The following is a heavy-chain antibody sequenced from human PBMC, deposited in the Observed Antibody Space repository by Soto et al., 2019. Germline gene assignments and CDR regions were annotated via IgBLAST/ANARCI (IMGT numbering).Heavy chain of an antibody. D-gene: IGHD3-9*01. CDR1: GFTFYSYS. V-gene: IGHV3-48*01. Sequence: PGGSLRLSCAASGFTFYSYSMDWVRQEPGKGLEWFSYISSSSSTIYYADSVKGRFTISRDNAKNSLYLQMNSLRAEDTAVDYCARVSERYFDWFFGAGSDFDYWGQGTLVTVSS. CDR2: ISSSSSTI. J-gene: IGHJ4*02. CDR3: ARVSERYFDWFFGAGSDFDY.